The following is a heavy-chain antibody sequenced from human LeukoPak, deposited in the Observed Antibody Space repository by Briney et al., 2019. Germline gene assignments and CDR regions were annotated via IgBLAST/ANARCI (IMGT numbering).Heavy chain of an antibody. V-gene: IGHV4-30-4*07. J-gene: IGHJ3*02. CDR2: IYYTGST. D-gene: IGHD2-2*02. CDR3: ARGTYTMTTNAFHI. CDR1: GASISSGGYA. Sequence: NPSQTLSLTCAISGASISSGGYAWTWIRQPPGKGLEWIVYIYYTGSTYYNPSLKSRFTISVDTSKNQFSLKLSSVTAEDTALYFCARGTYTMTTNAFHIWGQGTMVTVSS.